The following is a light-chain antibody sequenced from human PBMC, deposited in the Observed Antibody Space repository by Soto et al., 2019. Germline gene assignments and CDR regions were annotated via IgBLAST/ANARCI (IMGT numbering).Light chain of an antibody. Sequence: EIVLTQSPGTVSLSPGERATLSYRASQRVSSNYVAWFQQKTGQAPRLLIHGASERATGIPDRFSGSGSGTDFTLTISGLEPEDFAVYYCQQYGRSPWTFGQGTKVDFK. CDR2: GAS. V-gene: IGKV3-20*01. CDR1: QRVSSNY. CDR3: QQYGRSPWT. J-gene: IGKJ1*01.